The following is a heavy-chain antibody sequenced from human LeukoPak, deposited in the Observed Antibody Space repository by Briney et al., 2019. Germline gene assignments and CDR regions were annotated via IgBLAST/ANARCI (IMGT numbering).Heavy chain of an antibody. Sequence: ASVKVSCKASGYTFTSYDINWVRQAPGQGLEWMGWMNPNSGNTGYAQKFQGRVTMTRNTSISTAYMELSSLRSEDTAVYYCARGIRAAGLTFDPWGQGTLVTVSS. J-gene: IGHJ5*02. D-gene: IGHD6-13*01. CDR3: ARGIRAAGLTFDP. CDR1: GYTFTSYD. V-gene: IGHV1-8*01. CDR2: MNPNSGNT.